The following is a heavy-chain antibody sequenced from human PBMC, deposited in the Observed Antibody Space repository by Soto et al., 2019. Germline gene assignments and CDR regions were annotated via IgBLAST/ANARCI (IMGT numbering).Heavy chain of an antibody. D-gene: IGHD3-3*01. CDR1: GFAISDGYY. CDR3: ARGMIFGVVPFDY. J-gene: IGHJ4*02. Sequence: QLQESGPGLMKASETLSLNCAVSGFAISDGYYWGWIRQPPGKGLEWIGSFYISGNTYYNPSLKARDAISADRSKSQFSLRLTSVTAADTAVYYCARGMIFGVVPFDYWGQANLVTVSS. CDR2: FYISGNT. V-gene: IGHV4-38-2*01.